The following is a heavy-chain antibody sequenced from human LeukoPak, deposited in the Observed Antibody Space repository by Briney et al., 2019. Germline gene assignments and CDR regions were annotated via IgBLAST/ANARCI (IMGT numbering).Heavy chain of an antibody. CDR3: ARRPPSGIAAAGQYYFDY. D-gene: IGHD6-13*01. J-gene: IGHJ4*02. Sequence: SETLSLTCTVSGGSISSSSYYWGWIRQPPGKGLEWIGSIYYSGSTYYNPSLKSRVTISVDTSKNQFSLKLSSVTAADTAVYYCARRPPSGIAAAGQYYFDYWGQGTLVTVSS. CDR2: IYYSGST. CDR1: GGSISSSSYY. V-gene: IGHV4-39*07.